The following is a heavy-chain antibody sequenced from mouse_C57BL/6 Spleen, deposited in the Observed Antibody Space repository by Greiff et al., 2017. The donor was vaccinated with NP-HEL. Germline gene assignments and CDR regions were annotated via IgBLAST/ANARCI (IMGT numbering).Heavy chain of an antibody. J-gene: IGHJ3*01. CDR2: IDPSDSYT. Sequence: QVQLKQPGAELVKPGASVKLSCKASGYTFTSYWMQWVKQRPGQGLEWIGEIDPSDSYTNYNQKFKGKATLTVDTSSSTAYMQLSSLTSEDSAVYYCVSYYYGSSSFAYWGQGTLVTVSA. CDR3: VSYYYGSSSFAY. CDR1: GYTFTSYW. D-gene: IGHD1-1*01. V-gene: IGHV1-50*01.